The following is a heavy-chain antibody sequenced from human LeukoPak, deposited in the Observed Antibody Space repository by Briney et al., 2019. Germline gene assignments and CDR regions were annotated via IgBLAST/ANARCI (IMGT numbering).Heavy chain of an antibody. D-gene: IGHD3-9*01. CDR2: FYNVDTT. Sequence: GGSLRLSCAASGFTVSSTYMSWVRQAPGKGLEWVSVFYNVDTTYYANFVKGRLTISRDNSNNMLYLQMNSLRAEDTAVYYCARRLLTGYYEFWGQGTLVTVSS. CDR3: ARRLLTGYYEF. J-gene: IGHJ4*02. V-gene: IGHV3-66*01. CDR1: GFTVSSTY.